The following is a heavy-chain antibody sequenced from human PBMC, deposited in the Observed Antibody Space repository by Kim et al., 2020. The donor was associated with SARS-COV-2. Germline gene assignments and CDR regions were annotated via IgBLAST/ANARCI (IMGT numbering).Heavy chain of an antibody. CDR3: ARENFRAITIFGVVNHRGIDY. CDR2: INTNTGNP. J-gene: IGHJ4*02. D-gene: IGHD3-3*01. Sequence: ASVKVSCKASGYTFTSYAMNWVRQAPGQGLEWMGWINTNTGNPTYAQGFTGRFVFSLDTSVSTAYLQISSLKAEDTAVYYCARENFRAITIFGVVNHRGIDYWGQGTLVTVSS. V-gene: IGHV7-4-1*02. CDR1: GYTFTSYA.